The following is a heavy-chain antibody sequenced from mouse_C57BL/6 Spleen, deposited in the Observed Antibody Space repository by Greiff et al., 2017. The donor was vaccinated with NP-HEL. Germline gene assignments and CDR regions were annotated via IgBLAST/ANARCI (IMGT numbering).Heavy chain of an antibody. V-gene: IGHV5-17*01. Sequence: EVKVVESGGGLVKPGGSLKLSCAASGFTFSDYGMHWVRQAPEKGLEWVAYISSGSSTIYYADTVKGRFTISRDNAKNTLFLQMTSLRSEDTAMYYCARRYGSSSYWYFDVWGTGTTVTVSS. CDR2: ISSGSSTI. D-gene: IGHD1-1*01. J-gene: IGHJ1*03. CDR1: GFTFSDYG. CDR3: ARRYGSSSYWYFDV.